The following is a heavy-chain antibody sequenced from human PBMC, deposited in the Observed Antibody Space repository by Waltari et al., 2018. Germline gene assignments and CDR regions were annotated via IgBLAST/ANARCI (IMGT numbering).Heavy chain of an antibody. Sequence: EVQLVESGGGLVQPGGSLRLSCAASGFTFSSYAMSWVHQAPGKGLEWVSAISGSGGSTYYADSVKGRFTISRDNSKNTLYLQMNSLRAEDTAVYYCASRSIRDYALRSSLRYYFDYWGQGTLVTVSS. CDR2: ISGSGGST. CDR3: ASRSIRDYALRSSLRYYFDY. V-gene: IGHV3-23*04. CDR1: GFTFSSYA. J-gene: IGHJ4*02. D-gene: IGHD4-17*01.